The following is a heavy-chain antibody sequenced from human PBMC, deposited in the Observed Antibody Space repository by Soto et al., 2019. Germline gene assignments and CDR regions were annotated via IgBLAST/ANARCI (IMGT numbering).Heavy chain of an antibody. V-gene: IGHV1-69*01. CDR3: ARDGSKRVGFLDF. CDR1: AGPFNSYA. D-gene: IGHD4-4*01. J-gene: IGHJ4*02. Sequence: QVQLVQSGAEVKKPGTSVKASCQASAGPFNSYAISWVRQAPGQGLEWMGGIIPLFGTANYAQKFQGRVTITADDSTSTAYMALSSLRSEDTDVYYCARDGSKRVGFLDFWGQGTLVTVSS. CDR2: IIPLFGTA.